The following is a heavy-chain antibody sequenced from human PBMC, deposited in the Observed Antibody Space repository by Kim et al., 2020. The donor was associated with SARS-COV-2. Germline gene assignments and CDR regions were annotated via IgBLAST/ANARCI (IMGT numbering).Heavy chain of an antibody. CDR2: KSYDGSNK. CDR3: ARDLWSTMIVVVNCLGY. V-gene: IGHV3-30*04. J-gene: IGHJ4*02. D-gene: IGHD3-22*01. CDR1: GFTFSSYA. Sequence: GGSLRLSCAASGFTFSSYAMHWVRQAPGKGLEWVAVKSYDGSNKYYADSVKGRFTISRDNSKNTLYLQMNSLRAEDTAVYYCARDLWSTMIVVVNCLGYWGQGTLVTVSS.